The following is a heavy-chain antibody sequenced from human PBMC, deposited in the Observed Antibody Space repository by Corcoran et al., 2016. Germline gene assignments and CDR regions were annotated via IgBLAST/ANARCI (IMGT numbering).Heavy chain of an antibody. CDR3: ARLGTTVTTVSYYYGMDV. CDR2: INHGGST. V-gene: IGHV4-34*01. CDR1: GGSFSGYY. J-gene: IGHJ6*02. Sequence: QQQQWGAGLLKPSETLSLTCAVYGGSFSGYYWSWIRQPPGKGLEWIGEINHGGSTNYNPSLKSRVTISVDTSKNQFSLKLSSVTAADTAVYYCARLGTTVTTVSYYYGMDVWGQGTTVTVSS. D-gene: IGHD4-17*01.